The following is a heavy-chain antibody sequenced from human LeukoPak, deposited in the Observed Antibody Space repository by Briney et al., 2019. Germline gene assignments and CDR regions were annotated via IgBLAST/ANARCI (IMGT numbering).Heavy chain of an antibody. J-gene: IGHJ4*02. CDR2: IYYSGST. D-gene: IGHD2-2*01. CDR1: GGSISSSSYY. Sequence: PSETLSLTCTVSGGSISSSSYYWGWIRQPPGKGLEWIGSIYYSGSTYYNPSLKSRVTISVDTSKNQFSLKLSSVTAADTAVYYCARHLLHFRGPAATNWGQGTLVTVSS. V-gene: IGHV4-39*01. CDR3: ARHLLHFRGPAATN.